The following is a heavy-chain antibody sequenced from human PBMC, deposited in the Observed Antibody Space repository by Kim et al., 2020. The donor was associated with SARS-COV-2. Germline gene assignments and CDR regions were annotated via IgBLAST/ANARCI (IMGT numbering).Heavy chain of an antibody. D-gene: IGHD2-15*01. CDR2: INTDNRDT. J-gene: IGHJ5*02. CDR1: GYTFTKYP. Sequence: ASVKVSCKASGYTFTKYPIQWVRQAPGQRLEWMGWINTDNRDTKYSQKFQGRVTFTRDTSASTAYMELSSLRSEDTAVYYCARDRYCSGSRCCNEFDPWGQGTLVTVSS. CDR3: ARDRYCSGSRCCNEFDP. V-gene: IGHV1-3*04.